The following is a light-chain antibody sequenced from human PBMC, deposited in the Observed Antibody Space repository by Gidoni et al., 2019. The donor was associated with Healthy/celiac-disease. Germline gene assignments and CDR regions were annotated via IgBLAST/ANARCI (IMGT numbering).Light chain of an antibody. Sequence: DIQMTQPPSSLSASVGDRVTITCRASQSISSYLNWYQQKPGKAPKLLIYAASSLQSGVPSRVSGSGSGTDFTLTISSLQPEDFATYYCQQRYSPTFGQGTRLEIK. V-gene: IGKV1-39*01. CDR2: AAS. CDR3: QQRYSPT. CDR1: QSISSY. J-gene: IGKJ5*01.